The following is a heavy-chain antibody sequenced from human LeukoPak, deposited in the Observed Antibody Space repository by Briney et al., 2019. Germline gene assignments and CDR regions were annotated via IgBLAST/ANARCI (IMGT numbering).Heavy chain of an antibody. CDR2: IDPSDSYT. D-gene: IGHD3-22*01. CDR1: GYSFTSYW. V-gene: IGHV5-10-1*01. CDR3: ARQEMYYYDSSVSWFDP. J-gene: IGHJ5*02. Sequence: GESLRISCKCSGYSFTSYWISWVRQMPGKGLEWMGRIDPSDSYTNYSPSFQGHVTISADKSISTAYLQWSSLKASDTAMYYCARQEMYYYDSSVSWFDPWGQGTLVTVSS.